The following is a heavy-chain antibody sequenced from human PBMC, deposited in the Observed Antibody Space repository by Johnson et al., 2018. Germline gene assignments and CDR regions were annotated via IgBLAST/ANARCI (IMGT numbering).Heavy chain of an antibody. J-gene: IGHJ2*01. V-gene: IGHV3-48*02. Sequence: VQLVESGGGLVQXGGSLRLSCAASGFTFSSYSMNWVRQAPGKGLEWVSYISSSSSTIYYADSVKGRLTISRDNAKNSLSLQMNSLRDEDTAVYYCATLPFYYDSSGYYGRHFDPCGRGTRVTVSS. CDR1: GFTFSSYS. CDR3: ATLPFYYDSSGYYGRHFDP. D-gene: IGHD3-22*01. CDR2: ISSSSSTI.